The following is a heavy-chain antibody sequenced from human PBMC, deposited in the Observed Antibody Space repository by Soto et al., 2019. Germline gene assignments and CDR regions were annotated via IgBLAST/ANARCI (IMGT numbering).Heavy chain of an antibody. CDR3: SVEYCSSTSCFPSVSWFDP. CDR1: GGTFSSYT. J-gene: IGHJ5*02. CDR2: IIPILGIA. D-gene: IGHD2-2*01. V-gene: IGHV1-69*02. Sequence: SVKVSCKASGGTFSSYTISWVRQAPGQGLEWMGRIIPILGIANYAQKFQGRVTITADKSTSTAYMELSSLRSEDTAVYYCSVEYCSSTSCFPSVSWFDPWGQGTLVTVSS.